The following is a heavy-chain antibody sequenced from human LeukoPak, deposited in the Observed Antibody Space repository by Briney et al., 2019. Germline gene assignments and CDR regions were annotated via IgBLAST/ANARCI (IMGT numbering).Heavy chain of an antibody. Sequence: GGSLRLSCAASGFTFSSHWMHWVRQAPGEGLVWVSGINSDGSSTSYADSVKGRFTISRDNAKNTLYVQMNSLRAEDTAVYYCVRAHEYSYGSAPYYYYGMDVWGQGTTVTVSS. CDR1: GFTFSSHW. V-gene: IGHV3-74*01. D-gene: IGHD5-18*01. CDR2: INSDGSST. J-gene: IGHJ6*02. CDR3: VRAHEYSYGSAPYYYYGMDV.